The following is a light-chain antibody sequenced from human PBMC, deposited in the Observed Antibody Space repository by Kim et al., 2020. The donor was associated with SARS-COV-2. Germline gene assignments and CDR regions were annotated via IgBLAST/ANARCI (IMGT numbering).Light chain of an antibody. Sequence: QSALTQPPSASGSPGQSVTISCTGTSSDVGGYNYVSWYQQHPGKAPKLMIYEVSKRPSGVPDRFSGSKSGNTASLTVSGLHAEDEADYYCSSYAAISNFVFGTGTKVTVL. V-gene: IGLV2-8*01. CDR3: SSYAAISNFV. CDR2: EVS. CDR1: SSDVGGYNY. J-gene: IGLJ1*01.